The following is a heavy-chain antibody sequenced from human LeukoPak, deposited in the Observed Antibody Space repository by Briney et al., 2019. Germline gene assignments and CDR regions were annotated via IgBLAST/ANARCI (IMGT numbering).Heavy chain of an antibody. CDR3: ARVLPEWLLFDY. D-gene: IGHD3-3*01. J-gene: IGHJ4*02. Sequence: ASVKVSCKVSGQTLSDLSIHWLRQPPGKGLEWLGGSDPEDGERIYAQMFQGRVTMTEDTSIDTAYMELRSLRSDDTAVYYCARVLPEWLLFDYWGQGTLVTVSS. CDR1: GQTLSDLS. V-gene: IGHV1-24*01. CDR2: SDPEDGER.